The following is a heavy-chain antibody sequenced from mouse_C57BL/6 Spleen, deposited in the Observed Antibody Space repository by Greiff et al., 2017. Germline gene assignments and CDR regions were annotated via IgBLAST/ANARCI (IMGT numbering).Heavy chain of an antibody. J-gene: IGHJ2*01. CDR2: IDPSDSYT. CDR3: ARGANWGGYFDY. D-gene: IGHD4-1*01. CDR1: GYTFTSYW. Sequence: QVQLQQPGAELVKPGASVKLSCKASGYTFTSYWMQWVKQRPGQGLEWIGEIDPSDSYTNYNQKFKGKATLTVDPSSSTAYMQLSSLTSEDSGVYYCARGANWGGYFDYWGQGTTLTVSS. V-gene: IGHV1-50*01.